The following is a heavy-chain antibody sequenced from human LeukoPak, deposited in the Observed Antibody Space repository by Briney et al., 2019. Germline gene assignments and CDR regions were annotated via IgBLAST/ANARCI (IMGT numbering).Heavy chain of an antibody. J-gene: IGHJ3*02. D-gene: IGHD3-10*01. CDR1: GYTFSSDG. Sequence: SVNVSCKASGYTFSSDGLNWVRQATGQGLERMGGIIPIFGTANYAQKFQGRVTITADESTSTAYMELSSLRSEDTAVYYCARNDGSGSYTAFDIWGQGTMVTVSS. CDR2: IIPIFGTA. CDR3: ARNDGSGSYTAFDI. V-gene: IGHV1-69*13.